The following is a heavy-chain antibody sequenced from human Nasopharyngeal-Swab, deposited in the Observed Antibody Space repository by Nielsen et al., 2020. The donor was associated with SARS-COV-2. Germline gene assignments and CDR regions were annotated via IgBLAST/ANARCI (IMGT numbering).Heavy chain of an antibody. CDR3: ARGGWYFDF. J-gene: IGHJ2*01. CDR2: IKQDGSEK. V-gene: IGHV3-7*04. Sequence: GGSLRLSCVASGFSFSNYWMSWVRQAPGKGLEWVANIKQDGSEKYYVDSVKGRFTISRDNAKNSLYLQMNSLRAEDTTVYYCARGGWYFDFWGRGTLVTVSS. CDR1: GFSFSNYW.